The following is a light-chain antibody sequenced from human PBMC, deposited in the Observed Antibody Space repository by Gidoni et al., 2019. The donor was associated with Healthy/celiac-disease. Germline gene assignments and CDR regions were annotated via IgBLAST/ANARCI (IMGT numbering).Light chain of an antibody. Sequence: EIVLTQYPPTLSLSPGERATLSCRASQRVSSYLAWYQQKPGQAPRLLIYDASNRATGIPARCSGSGAGTEVTLTISSIEPEDFAVYYCQQRSNWPPIFTFGPGTKVDIK. CDR1: QRVSSY. J-gene: IGKJ3*01. V-gene: IGKV3-11*01. CDR3: QQRSNWPPIFT. CDR2: DAS.